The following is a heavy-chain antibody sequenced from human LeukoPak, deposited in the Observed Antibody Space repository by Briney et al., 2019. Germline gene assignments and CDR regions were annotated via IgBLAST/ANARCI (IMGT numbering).Heavy chain of an antibody. V-gene: IGHV3-23*01. CDR3: AKDGQYYYDSSGYRH. CDR1: GFTFSSYA. Sequence: GGSLRLSCAASGFTFSSYAMTWVRQAPGKGLEWVSAISGSGGSTYYADSVKGRFTISRHNSKNTLYLQMNSLRAEDTAVYYCAKDGQYYYDSSGYRHWGQGTLVTVSS. CDR2: ISGSGGST. D-gene: IGHD3-22*01. J-gene: IGHJ4*02.